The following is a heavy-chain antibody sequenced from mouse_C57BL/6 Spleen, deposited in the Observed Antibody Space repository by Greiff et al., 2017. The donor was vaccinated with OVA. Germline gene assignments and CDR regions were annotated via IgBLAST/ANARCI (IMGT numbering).Heavy chain of an antibody. CDR3: ARAPLWYYYAMDY. CDR1: GYAFSSSW. CDR2: IYPGDGDT. D-gene: IGHD1-1*02. Sequence: VQLQESGPELVKPGASVKISCKASGYAFSSSWMNWVKQRPGKGLEWIGRIYPGDGDTNYNGKFKGKATLTADKSSSTAYMQLSSLTSEDSAVYFCARAPLWYYYAMDYWGQGTSVTVSS. J-gene: IGHJ4*01. V-gene: IGHV1-82*01.